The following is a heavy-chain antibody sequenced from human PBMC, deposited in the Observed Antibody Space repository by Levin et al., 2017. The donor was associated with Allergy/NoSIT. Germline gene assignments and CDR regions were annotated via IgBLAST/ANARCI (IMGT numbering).Heavy chain of an antibody. CDR2: ISYDGSNK. CDR3: AKDTLIPYYYDSSGNPGLRDY. Sequence: GGSLRLSCAASGFTFSSYGMHWVRQAPGKGLEWVAVISYDGSNKYYADSVKGRFTISRDNSKNTLYLQMNSLRAEDTAVYYCAKDTLIPYYYDSSGNPGLRDYWGQGTLVTVSS. CDR1: GFTFSSYG. V-gene: IGHV3-30*18. D-gene: IGHD3-22*01. J-gene: IGHJ4*02.